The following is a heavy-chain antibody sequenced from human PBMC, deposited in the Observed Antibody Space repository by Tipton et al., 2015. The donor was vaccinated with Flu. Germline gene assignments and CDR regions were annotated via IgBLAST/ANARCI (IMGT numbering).Heavy chain of an antibody. CDR3: ARGHTAMVGSLYYYGMDV. V-gene: IGHV4-34*01. J-gene: IGHJ6*02. CDR2: INHSGST. Sequence: LRLSCAVYGGSFSGYYWSWIRQPPGKGLEWIGEINHSGSTDYNPSLKSRVTISVDTSKNQFPLKLSSVTAADTAVYYCARGHTAMVGSLYYYGMDVRGQGTTVTVSS. CDR1: GGSFSGYY. D-gene: IGHD5-18*01.